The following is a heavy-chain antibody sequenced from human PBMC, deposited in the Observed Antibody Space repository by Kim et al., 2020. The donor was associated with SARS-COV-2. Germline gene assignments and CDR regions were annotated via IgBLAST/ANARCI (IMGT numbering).Heavy chain of an antibody. V-gene: IGHV7-4-1*02. D-gene: IGHD2-15*01. CDR2: INTNTGNP. CDR3: ARWGCSGGSCFYYYGMDV. J-gene: IGHJ6*02. Sequence: ASVKVSCKASGYTFTSYAMNWVRQAPGQGLEWMGWINTNTGNPTYAQGFTGRFVFSLDTSVSTAYLQISSLKAEDTAVYYCARWGCSGGSCFYYYGMDVWGQGTTVTVSS. CDR1: GYTFTSYA.